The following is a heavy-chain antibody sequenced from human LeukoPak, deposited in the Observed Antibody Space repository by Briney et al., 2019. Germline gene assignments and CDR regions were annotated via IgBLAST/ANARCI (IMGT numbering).Heavy chain of an antibody. D-gene: IGHD2-2*01. CDR1: GGSISSYY. J-gene: IGHJ6*03. Sequence: SETLSLTCTVSGGSISSYYWSWIRQPAGKGLEWIGRIYTSGSTNYNPSLKSRVTMSVDTSKNQFSLKLSSVTAADTAVYYCARGRCSSTSCYVRLVYYMDVWGKGTTVTVPS. CDR2: IYTSGST. V-gene: IGHV4-4*07. CDR3: ARGRCSSTSCYVRLVYYMDV.